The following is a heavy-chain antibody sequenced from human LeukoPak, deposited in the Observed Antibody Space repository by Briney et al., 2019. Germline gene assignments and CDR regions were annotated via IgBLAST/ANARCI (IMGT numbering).Heavy chain of an antibody. CDR1: GDIFSMYG. CDR3: ASAVVGATMSFDY. D-gene: IGHD1-26*01. V-gene: IGHV1-18*01. CDR2: ITAYNGNT. J-gene: IGHJ4*02. Sequence: ASVKVSCKAYGDIFSMYGISWVRQAPGQGLEWMGRITAYNGNTNYAQKFQGRVTMTTDTSTSTAYMEVRSLTFDDTAVYYCASAVVGATMSFDYWGQGILVTVSS.